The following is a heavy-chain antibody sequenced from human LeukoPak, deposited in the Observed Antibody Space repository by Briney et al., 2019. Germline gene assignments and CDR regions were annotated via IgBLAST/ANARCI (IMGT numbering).Heavy chain of an antibody. CDR2: IGGSSSYI. J-gene: IGHJ4*02. Sequence: GGSLRLSCAASGFTFSSYSMNWVRQAPGKGLEWVSSIGGSSSYIYYADSVKGRFTISRDNAKNSLYLQMNSLRAEDTAVYYCARDLSADYYDSSGYLDYWGQETLVTVSS. D-gene: IGHD3-22*01. CDR1: GFTFSSYS. CDR3: ARDLSADYYDSSGYLDY. V-gene: IGHV3-21*01.